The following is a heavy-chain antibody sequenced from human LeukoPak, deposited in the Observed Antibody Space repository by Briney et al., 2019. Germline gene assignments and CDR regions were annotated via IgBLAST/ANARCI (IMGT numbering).Heavy chain of an antibody. Sequence: PSETLSLTCTVSGGSISSSSYYWGWIRQPPGKGLEWIGSIYYSGSTYYNPSLKSRVTISVDTSKNQFSLKLSSVTAADTAAYYCARERIAARHVDYWGQGTLVTVSS. J-gene: IGHJ4*02. CDR3: ARERIAARHVDY. CDR1: GGSISSSSYY. D-gene: IGHD6-6*01. V-gene: IGHV4-39*07. CDR2: IYYSGST.